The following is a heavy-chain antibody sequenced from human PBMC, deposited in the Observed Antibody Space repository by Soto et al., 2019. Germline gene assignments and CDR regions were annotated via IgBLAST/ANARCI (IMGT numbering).Heavy chain of an antibody. CDR2: IIPIFGTA. Sequence: GASVKVSCKASGGTFSSYAISWVRQAPGQGLEWMGGIIPIFGTANYAQKFQGRVTITADESTSTAYMELRSLRSDDTAVYYCARDRGVAPPVAGNTHYYYYMDVWGKGTTVTVSS. V-gene: IGHV1-69*13. CDR1: GGTFSSYA. D-gene: IGHD6-19*01. J-gene: IGHJ6*03. CDR3: ARDRGVAPPVAGNTHYYYYMDV.